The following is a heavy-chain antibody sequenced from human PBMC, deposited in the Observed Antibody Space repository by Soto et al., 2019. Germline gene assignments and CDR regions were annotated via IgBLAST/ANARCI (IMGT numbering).Heavy chain of an antibody. D-gene: IGHD3-16*02. J-gene: IGHJ4*02. Sequence: QVQLQQWGAGLLKPSETLSLTCAVYGGSFSGYDWSWIRQPPGKGLEWIGEINHSGSTNYNPSLKSRVTISVDTSKNQFSLKLSSVTAADTAVYYCARAYYDYIWGSYRPFDYWGQGTLVTVSS. CDR1: GGSFSGYD. CDR3: ARAYYDYIWGSYRPFDY. CDR2: INHSGST. V-gene: IGHV4-34*01.